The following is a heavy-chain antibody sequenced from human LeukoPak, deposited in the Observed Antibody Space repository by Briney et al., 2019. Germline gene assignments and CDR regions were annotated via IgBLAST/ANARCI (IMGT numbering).Heavy chain of an antibody. CDR2: ISGSGDST. CDR3: AKDRTTVTPRGGDY. D-gene: IGHD4-17*01. CDR1: GFTFSSYA. V-gene: IGHV3-23*01. Sequence: GGSLRLSCAASGFTFSSYAMSWVRQAPGKGLEWISAISGSGDSTYYVDSVKGRFTISRDNSKNTLYLQMNSLRAEDTAVYYCAKDRTTVTPRGGDYWGQGTLVTVSS. J-gene: IGHJ4*02.